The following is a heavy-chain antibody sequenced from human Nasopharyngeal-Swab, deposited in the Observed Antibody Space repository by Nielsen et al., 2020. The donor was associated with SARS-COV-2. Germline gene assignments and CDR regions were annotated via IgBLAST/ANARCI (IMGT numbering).Heavy chain of an antibody. V-gene: IGHV4-59*01. CDR1: GGSISSYY. CDR2: IYYSGST. Sequence: SETLSLTCTVSGGSISSYYWSWIRQPPGKGLEWIGYIYYSGSTYYNPSLKSRVTISVDTSKNQFSLKLSSVTAADTAVYYCASGLNWFPFDYWGQGTLVTVSS. J-gene: IGHJ4*02. CDR3: ASGLNWFPFDY. D-gene: IGHD3-9*01.